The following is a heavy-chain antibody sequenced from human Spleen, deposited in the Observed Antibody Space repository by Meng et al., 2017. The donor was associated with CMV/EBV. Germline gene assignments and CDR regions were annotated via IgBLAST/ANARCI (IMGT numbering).Heavy chain of an antibody. D-gene: IGHD2-2*01. V-gene: IGHV1-18*01. CDR2: ISDFNVNT. J-gene: IGHJ4*02. Sequence: ASVKVSCKAYGYTFSSYGLSWVRQAPGQGLEWMGWISDFNVNTNYAQKVQGRVTLTTDTSTNTVYMELRSLRSDDTAVYYCARVAAMPHYFDYWGQGTLVTVSS. CDR3: ARVAAMPHYFDY. CDR1: GYTFSSYG.